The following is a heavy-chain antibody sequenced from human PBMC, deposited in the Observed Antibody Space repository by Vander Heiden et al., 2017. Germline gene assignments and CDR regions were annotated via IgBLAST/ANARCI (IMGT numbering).Heavy chain of an antibody. D-gene: IGHD7-27*01. CDR1: GGSISSFS. CDR2: ISSSGTT. V-gene: IGHV4-59*01. Sequence: QVRLQESGPGLVEPSETLSLTCTVSGGSISSFSWSWIRQPPAKGLDWIGYISSSGTTNYNPSLKSRVTVSVDTSKSQFSLSLTSVTAADTAVYYWARERWGLRAIDVWGQGTMVTVSS. CDR3: ARERWGLRAIDV. J-gene: IGHJ3*01.